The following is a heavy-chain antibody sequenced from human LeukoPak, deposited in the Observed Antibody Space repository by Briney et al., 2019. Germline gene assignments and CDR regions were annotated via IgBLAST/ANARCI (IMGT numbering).Heavy chain of an antibody. J-gene: IGHJ3*02. D-gene: IGHD3-16*01. CDR1: GYTFTGYY. V-gene: IGHV1-2*06. CDR2: INPNSGGT. Sequence: ASVKVSCKASGYTFTGYYMHWVRQAPGQGLEWMGRINPNSGGTNYAHKFQGRVTMTRDTSISTAYMELSRLRSDDTAVYYCARTYDPGAFDIWGQGTMVTVSS. CDR3: ARTYDPGAFDI.